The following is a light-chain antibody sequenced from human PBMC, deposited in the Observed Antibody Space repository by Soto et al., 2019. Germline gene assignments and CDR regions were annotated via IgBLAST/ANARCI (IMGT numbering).Light chain of an antibody. Sequence: QSALTQPASVSGSPGQSITISCTGTNSDVGSYNLVSWYQQHPGKAPKLMIYEVSKRPSGVSNRFSGSKSGNTASLTISGLQAEDEADYYCCSYAGSIYVFGTGTKATVL. J-gene: IGLJ1*01. V-gene: IGLV2-23*02. CDR1: NSDVGSYNL. CDR2: EVS. CDR3: CSYAGSIYV.